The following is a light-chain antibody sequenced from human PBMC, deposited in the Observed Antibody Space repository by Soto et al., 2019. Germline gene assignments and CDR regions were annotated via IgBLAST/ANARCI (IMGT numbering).Light chain of an antibody. CDR3: LHYGGSPLT. CDR1: QSVNSDY. Sequence: EIVLTQSPGTLSLPPGERATLSCRASQSVNSDYLAWFQQKPGQAPRLLIYGASTRTTGIPDRFSGSGSGTDFTLTIGRLEPGDFAVYYCLHYGGSPLTFGQGTRLEIK. J-gene: IGKJ5*01. CDR2: GAS. V-gene: IGKV3-20*01.